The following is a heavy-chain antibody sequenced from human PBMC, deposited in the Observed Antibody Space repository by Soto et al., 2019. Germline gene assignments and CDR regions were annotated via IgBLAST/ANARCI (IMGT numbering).Heavy chain of an antibody. V-gene: IGHV4-30-2*01. CDR2: IYHSGST. CDR3: AGGIAARPLGY. Sequence: QLQLQESGSGLVKPSQTLSLTCAVSGGSISSGGYSWSWIRQPPGKGLEWIGYIYHSGSTYYNPCLKGRFTIPVDRAKNHFSLKLSSVTAADTAVYYCAGGIAARPLGYWGQGTLVTVSS. D-gene: IGHD6-6*01. CDR1: GGSISSGGYS. J-gene: IGHJ4*02.